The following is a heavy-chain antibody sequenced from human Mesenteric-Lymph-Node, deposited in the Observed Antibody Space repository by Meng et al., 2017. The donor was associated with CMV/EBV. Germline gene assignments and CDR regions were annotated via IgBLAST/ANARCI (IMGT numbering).Heavy chain of an antibody. CDR2: INPNSGDT. CDR1: GYTFTSYY. J-gene: IGHJ5*02. Sequence: KVSCKASGYTFTSYYIHWVRQAPGQGLEWMGWINPNSGDTNYAQKFHGRVTMTRDTSISTGYMELSSLTSDDTAVYYCGRGNKSFDPWGQGTLVTVSS. D-gene: IGHD2/OR15-2a*01. CDR3: GRGNKSFDP. V-gene: IGHV1-2*02.